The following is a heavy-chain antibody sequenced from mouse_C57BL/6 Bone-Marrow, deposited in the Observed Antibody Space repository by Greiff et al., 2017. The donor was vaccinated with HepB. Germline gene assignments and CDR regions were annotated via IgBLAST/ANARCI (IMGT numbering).Heavy chain of an antibody. CDR1: GYSITSGYY. V-gene: IGHV3-6*01. J-gene: IGHJ1*03. D-gene: IGHD1-1*01. Sequence: VQLQQSGPGLVKPSQSLSLTCSVTGYSITSGYYWNWIRQFPGNKLEWMGYISYDGSNNYNPSLKNRISITRDTSKNQFFLKLNSVTTEDTATYYCARDTTVVATRYFDVWGTGTTVTVSS. CDR2: ISYDGSN. CDR3: ARDTTVVATRYFDV.